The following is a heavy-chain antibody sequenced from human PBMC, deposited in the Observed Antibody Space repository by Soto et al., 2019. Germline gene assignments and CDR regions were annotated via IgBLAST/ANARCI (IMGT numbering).Heavy chain of an antibody. CDR3: AREVGRFRGGTDGMDV. J-gene: IGHJ6*02. CDR1: GYTFTSYY. Sequence: ASVKVSCKASGYTFTSYYMHWVRQAPGQGLEWMGIINPSGGSTSYAQKFQGRVTMTRDTSTSAVYMELSSLRSEDTAVYYCAREVGRFRGGTDGMDVWGQGTTVTVSS. D-gene: IGHD3-16*01. V-gene: IGHV1-46*01. CDR2: INPSGGST.